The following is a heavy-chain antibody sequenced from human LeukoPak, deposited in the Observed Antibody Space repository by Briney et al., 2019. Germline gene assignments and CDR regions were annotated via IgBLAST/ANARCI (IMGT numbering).Heavy chain of an antibody. CDR2: ISSSSNTI. D-gene: IGHD3-16*02. J-gene: IGHJ4*02. V-gene: IGHV3-48*01. CDR1: GFTFSSYS. Sequence: GGSLRLSCAASGFTFSSYSMNWVRQAPGKGLEWVSYISSSSNTIYYADSVKGRFTISRDNTKYSLYLQMSSLRAEVTAVYYCARRDDYVWGSYPNYFDYWGQGTLVTVSS. CDR3: ARRDDYVWGSYPNYFDY.